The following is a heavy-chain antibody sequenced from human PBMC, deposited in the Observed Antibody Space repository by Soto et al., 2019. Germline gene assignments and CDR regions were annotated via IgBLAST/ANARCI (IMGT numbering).Heavy chain of an antibody. V-gene: IGHV4-30-4*01. CDR1: GGSISSDDYY. J-gene: IGHJ1*01. CDR3: ARERDGLHDDNSGPYPRPG. D-gene: IGHD3-22*01. Sequence: PSETLSLTCTVSGGSISSDDYYWSWIRQAPGRGLEWIGYIHSSGSIYYNPSLKSRATMSIDTARNQFSLKVSSVTVADTAVYYCARERDGLHDDNSGPYPRPGWGQGTLVT. CDR2: IHSSGSI.